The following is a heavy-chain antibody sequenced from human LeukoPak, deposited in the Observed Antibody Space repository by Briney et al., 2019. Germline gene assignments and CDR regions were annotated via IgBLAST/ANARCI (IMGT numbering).Heavy chain of an antibody. CDR1: GGSISSSSYY. J-gene: IGHJ3*02. CDR2: IYYSEST. V-gene: IGHV4-39*01. D-gene: IGHD6-19*01. CDR3: ASDLGYSSGWVAFDI. Sequence: SETLSLTCNASGGSISSSSYYWGWIRPPPGKGLEWIGSIYYSESTYYNPSLKSRVTISVDTSKNQFSLKLSSVTAADTAVYYCASDLGYSSGWVAFDIWGQGTMVTVSS.